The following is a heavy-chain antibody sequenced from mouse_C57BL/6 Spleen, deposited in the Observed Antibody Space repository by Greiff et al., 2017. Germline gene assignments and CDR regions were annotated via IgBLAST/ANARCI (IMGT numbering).Heavy chain of an antibody. D-gene: IGHD1-1*01. Sequence: QVQLQQPGAELVRPGTSVKLSCKASGYTFTSYWMHWVKQRPGQGLEWIGVIDPSDSYTNYNQKFKGKATLTVDTSSSTAYMQLSSLTSDDSAVYYCARPYGSSFYYAMDYWGQGTSVTVSS. CDR3: ARPYGSSFYYAMDY. CDR2: IDPSDSYT. CDR1: GYTFTSYW. V-gene: IGHV1-59*01. J-gene: IGHJ4*01.